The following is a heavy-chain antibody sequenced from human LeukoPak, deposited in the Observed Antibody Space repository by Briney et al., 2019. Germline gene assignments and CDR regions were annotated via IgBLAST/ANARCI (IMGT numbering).Heavy chain of an antibody. CDR1: GGSFSGYY. CDR2: INHSGST. Sequence: PSETLSLTCAVYGGSFSGYYWSWIRQPPGKGLEWIGEINHSGSTNYNPSLKSRVTISVDTSKNQFSLKLSSVTAADTAVYYCARAAHLRFLEENWFDPWGQGTLVTVSS. D-gene: IGHD3-3*01. CDR3: ARAAHLRFLEENWFDP. J-gene: IGHJ5*02. V-gene: IGHV4-34*01.